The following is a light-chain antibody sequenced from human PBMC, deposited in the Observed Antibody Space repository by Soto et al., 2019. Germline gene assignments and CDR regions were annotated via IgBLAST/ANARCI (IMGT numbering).Light chain of an antibody. V-gene: IGLV2-23*01. CDR2: EGT. CDR3: CSYAGSSTSLYV. J-gene: IGLJ1*01. Sequence: QAVVTQPASVSGSPGQSITISCTGTSSDVGSYKLVSWYQQHPGKAPKLMIYEGTKRPSGVSNRFSGSKSGNTASLTISGLQAEDEADYYCCSYAGSSTSLYVFGTGTKLTVL. CDR1: SSDVGSYKL.